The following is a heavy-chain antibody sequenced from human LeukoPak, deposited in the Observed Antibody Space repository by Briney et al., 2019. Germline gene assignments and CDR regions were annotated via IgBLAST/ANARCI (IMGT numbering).Heavy chain of an antibody. J-gene: IGHJ6*03. Sequence: PGGSLRLSCSASGFTFDDYAMHCGRQAPGKVVEWVSGITWNSDNIEYADSVKGRFTISIDNAKNSLYLQMNSLRAEDMALYYCAKGGGGRLIYYYYMDVWGKGTTVTVSS. CDR2: ITWNSDNI. CDR3: AKGGGGRLIYYYYMDV. D-gene: IGHD3-16*01. CDR1: GFTFDDYA. V-gene: IGHV3-9*03.